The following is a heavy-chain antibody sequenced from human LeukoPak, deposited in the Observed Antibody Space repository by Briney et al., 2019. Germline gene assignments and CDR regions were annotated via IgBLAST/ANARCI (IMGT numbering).Heavy chain of an antibody. CDR3: AKVPKLPSISMIRGVRVPYYMDV. CDR2: FRYSGNT. D-gene: IGHD3-10*01. V-gene: IGHV4-39*01. CDR1: GGSISSSSYY. J-gene: IGHJ6*03. Sequence: SETLSLTCTVSGGSISSSSYYWGWIRQTPGKGLEWIESFRYSGNTYYNPSLKSRVTISVDTSKNQFSLKLRSVTAADTAVYYCAKVPKLPSISMIRGVRVPYYMDVWGKGTTVTISS.